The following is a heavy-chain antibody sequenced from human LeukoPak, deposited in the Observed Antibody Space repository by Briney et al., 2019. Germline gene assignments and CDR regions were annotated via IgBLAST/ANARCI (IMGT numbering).Heavy chain of an antibody. D-gene: IGHD3-3*01. CDR1: GGSVSSTSYS. CDR2: IYYSGKT. CDR3: ARLPLSMSGYPPDY. J-gene: IGHJ4*02. Sequence: SETLSLTCTVSGGSVSSTSYSWGWIRQPPGKGLEWIASIYYSGKTYYTPSLKSRVILSVDTSKNQFSLRLNSVTAADTAVYYCARLPLSMSGYPPDYWGQGTLVTVSS. V-gene: IGHV4-39*01.